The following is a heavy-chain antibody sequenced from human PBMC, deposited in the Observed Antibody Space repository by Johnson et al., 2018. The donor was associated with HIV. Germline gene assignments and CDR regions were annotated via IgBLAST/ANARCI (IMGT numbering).Heavy chain of an antibody. D-gene: IGHD1-26*01. CDR3: ARDRDSIVGVPYAFDI. CDR1: GFTFSSYG. CDR2: IKQDGSEK. J-gene: IGHJ3*02. V-gene: IGHV3-7*05. Sequence: VQLVESGGGVVQPGRSLRLSCAASGFTFSSYGMHWVRQAPGKGLEWVANIKQDGSEKYYVDSVKGRFTISRDNAKNSLYLQMNSLRAEDTAVYYCARDRDSIVGVPYAFDIWGQGTMVTVSS.